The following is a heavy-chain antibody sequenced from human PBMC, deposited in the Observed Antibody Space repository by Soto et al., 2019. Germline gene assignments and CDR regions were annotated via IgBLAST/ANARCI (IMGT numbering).Heavy chain of an antibody. V-gene: IGHV3-21*01. Sequence: LRLSCAASGFTFSSYSMNWVRQAPGKGLEWVSSISSSSSYIYYADSVKGRFTISRDNAKNSLYLQMNSLRAEDTAVYYCARDPDGEPLFDYWGQGTLVTVSS. CDR2: ISSSSSYI. D-gene: IGHD4-17*01. CDR1: GFTFSSYS. CDR3: ARDPDGEPLFDY. J-gene: IGHJ4*02.